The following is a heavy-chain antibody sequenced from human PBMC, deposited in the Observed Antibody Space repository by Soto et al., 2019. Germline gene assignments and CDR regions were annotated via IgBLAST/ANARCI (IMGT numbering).Heavy chain of an antibody. CDR3: ARDHVVPAGSYYYYYYMDV. CDR2: IYYSGST. D-gene: IGHD2-2*01. V-gene: IGHV4-31*03. Sequence: PSETLSLTCTVSGGSISSGGYYWSWIRQHPGKGLEWIGYIYYSGSTYYNPSLKSRVTISVDTSKNQFSLKLSSVTAADTAVYYCARDHVVPAGSYYYYYYMDVWGKGTTVTVSS. J-gene: IGHJ6*03. CDR1: GGSISSGGYY.